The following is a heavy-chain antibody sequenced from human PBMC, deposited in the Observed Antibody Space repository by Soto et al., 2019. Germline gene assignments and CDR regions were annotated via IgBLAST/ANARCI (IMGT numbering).Heavy chain of an antibody. Sequence: QVQLVQSGAEVKKPGASVKVSCKASGYTFTDYGITWVRQAPGQGLEWMGWINTHNGNTKYAQRLQGRVTMTTDTSPNTAYMELRSLRSDDTAVYYCARERGNYRYFDYWGQGTLVTVSS. V-gene: IGHV1-18*01. CDR1: GYTFTDYG. D-gene: IGHD3-16*02. J-gene: IGHJ4*02. CDR3: ARERGNYRYFDY. CDR2: INTHNGNT.